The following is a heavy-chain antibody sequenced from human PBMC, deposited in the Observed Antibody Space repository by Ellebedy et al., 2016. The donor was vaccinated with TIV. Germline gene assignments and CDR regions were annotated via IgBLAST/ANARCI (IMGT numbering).Heavy chain of an antibody. CDR2: ISYDANNT. CDR3: AKVPVGFCNRPFCFYLDD. Sequence: PGGSLRLSCPASGFTFSSYDMHWVRQAPGKGLEWVALISYDANNTYYADSVKGRFTLARDNSKNPLYLQMNTLGPEDTAVYYCAKVPVGFCNRPFCFYLDDWGQGTLVSVSS. CDR1: GFTFSSYD. D-gene: IGHD2/OR15-2a*01. V-gene: IGHV3-30*18. J-gene: IGHJ4*02.